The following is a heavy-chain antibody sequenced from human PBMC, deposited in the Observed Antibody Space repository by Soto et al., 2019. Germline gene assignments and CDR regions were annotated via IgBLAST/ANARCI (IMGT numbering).Heavy chain of an antibody. V-gene: IGHV3-30-3*01. J-gene: IGHJ6*02. CDR2: ISYDGSNK. CDR3: ARDRRIRWYGFYYYYGMDV. Sequence: QPGGSLRLSCAASGFTFSSYAMHWVRQAPGKGLEWVAVISYDGSNKYYADSVKGRFTISRDNSKNTLYLQMNSLRAEDTAVYYCARDRRIRWYGFYYYYGMDVWGQGTTVTVSS. D-gene: IGHD2-15*01. CDR1: GFTFSSYA.